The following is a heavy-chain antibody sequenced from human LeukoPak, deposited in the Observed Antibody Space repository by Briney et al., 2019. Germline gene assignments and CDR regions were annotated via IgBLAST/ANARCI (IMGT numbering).Heavy chain of an antibody. CDR2: INPNSGGT. CDR3: ARVLYSSSSYQSY. J-gene: IGHJ4*02. D-gene: IGHD6-6*01. V-gene: IGHV1-2*02. Sequence: ASVKVSCKASGYTFTGYYMHWVRQAPGRGLEWMGWINPNSGGTNYAQKFQGRVTMTRDTSISTAYMELSRLRSDDTAVYYCARVLYSSSSYQSYWGQGTLVTVSS. CDR1: GYTFTGYY.